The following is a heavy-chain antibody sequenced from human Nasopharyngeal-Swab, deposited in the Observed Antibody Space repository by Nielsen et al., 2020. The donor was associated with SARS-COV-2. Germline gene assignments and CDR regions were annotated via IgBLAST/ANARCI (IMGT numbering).Heavy chain of an antibody. D-gene: IGHD4-23*01. J-gene: IGHJ6*02. CDR2: ISGSGGST. CDR3: AKDGGNSPYYYYGTDV. CDR1: GFTFSSYA. Sequence: GGSLRLSCAASGFTFSSYAMSWVRQAPGKGLEWVSAISGSGGSTYYADSVKGRFTISRDNSKNTLYLQMNSLRAEDTAVYYCAKDGGNSPYYYYGTDVWGQGTTVTVSS. V-gene: IGHV3-23*01.